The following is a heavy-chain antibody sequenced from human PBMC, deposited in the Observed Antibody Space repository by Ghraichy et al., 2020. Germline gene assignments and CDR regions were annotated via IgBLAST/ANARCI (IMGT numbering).Heavy chain of an antibody. CDR2: IIPIFGTA. CDR3: ARGEIRGYSGYDLSWVVYGMDV. V-gene: IGHV1-69*13. J-gene: IGHJ6*02. D-gene: IGHD5-12*01. CDR1: GGTFSSYA. Sequence: SVKVSCKASGGTFSSYAISWVRQAPGQGLEWMGGIIPIFGTANYAQKFQGRVTITADESTSTAYMELSSLRSEDTAVYYCARGEIRGYSGYDLSWVVYGMDVWGQGTTVTVSS.